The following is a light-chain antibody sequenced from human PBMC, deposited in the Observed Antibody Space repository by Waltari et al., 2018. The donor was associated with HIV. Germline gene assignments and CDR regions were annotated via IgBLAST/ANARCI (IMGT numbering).Light chain of an antibody. J-gene: IGLJ2*01. Sequence: QSALTQSPSASGSPGQAVTISCPATSSDVGGSELVSWYRQYPGEAPKLMIYDVSKRPSGVPDRFSGSKSGNTASLTVSGLQAEDEATYYCSSYAGSKNRVVFGGGTFLTVL. CDR2: DVS. CDR3: SSYAGSKNRVV. V-gene: IGLV2-8*01. CDR1: SSDVGGSEL.